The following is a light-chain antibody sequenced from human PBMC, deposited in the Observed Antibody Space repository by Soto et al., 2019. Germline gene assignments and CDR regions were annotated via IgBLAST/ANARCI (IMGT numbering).Light chain of an antibody. Sequence: QSLLTQAPSASGTPGQIVAISCSGSSSNIGSNTVTWYQQLPGTAPKLLIYSTSQRSSGVPGRFSGSKYGASASLSISGLQSEDEADYYCAAWDDRLDVYVFGTGTKVTVL. J-gene: IGLJ1*01. CDR1: SSNIGSNT. V-gene: IGLV1-44*01. CDR3: AAWDDRLDVYV. CDR2: STS.